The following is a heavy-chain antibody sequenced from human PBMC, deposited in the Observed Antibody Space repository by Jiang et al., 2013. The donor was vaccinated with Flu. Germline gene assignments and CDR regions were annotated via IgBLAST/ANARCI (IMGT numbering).Heavy chain of an antibody. CDR1: GGSISSYY. Sequence: SETLSLTCAVYGGSISSYYWSWIRQPPGKGLEWIGYIYYSGSTNYNPSLKSRVTISVDTSKNQFSLKLSSVTAADTAVYYCARVHSDSSGYLYGMDVWGKGTTVTVSS. J-gene: IGHJ6*04. CDR3: ARVHSDSSGYLYGMDV. CDR2: IYYSGST. V-gene: IGHV4-59*01. D-gene: IGHD3-22*01.